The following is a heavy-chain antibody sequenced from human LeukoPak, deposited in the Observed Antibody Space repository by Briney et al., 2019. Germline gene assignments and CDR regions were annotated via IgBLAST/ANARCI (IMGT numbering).Heavy chain of an antibody. CDR3: AREGKYGDYGY. CDR2: IYYSGST. J-gene: IGHJ4*02. Sequence: SGPTLVKPTQTLTLTCTFSGFSLSTSGVGVGWIRQPPGKGLEWIGYIYYSGSTNYNPSLKSRVTISVDTSKNQFSLKLSSVTAADTAVYYCAREGKYGDYGYWGQGTLVTVSS. CDR1: GFSLSTSGVG. V-gene: IGHV4-61*08. D-gene: IGHD4-17*01.